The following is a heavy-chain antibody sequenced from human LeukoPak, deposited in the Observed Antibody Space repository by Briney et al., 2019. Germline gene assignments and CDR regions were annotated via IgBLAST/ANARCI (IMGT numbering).Heavy chain of an antibody. CDR2: ISGSGDNT. Sequence: PGGSLRLSCAASGFTFSSYAMSWVRQAPGKGLEWVSGISGSGDNTYYADSVKGRFTPSRDNSKNTLYVQVNSLGTEDTAAYYCAKGSYYDSRGSFYFDYWGQGTLVTVSS. CDR1: GFTFSSYA. V-gene: IGHV3-23*01. D-gene: IGHD3-22*01. J-gene: IGHJ4*02. CDR3: AKGSYYDSRGSFYFDY.